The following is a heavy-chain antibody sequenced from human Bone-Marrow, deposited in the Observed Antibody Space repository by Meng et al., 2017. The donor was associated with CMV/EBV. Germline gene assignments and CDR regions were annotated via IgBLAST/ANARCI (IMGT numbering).Heavy chain of an antibody. J-gene: IGHJ5*02. Sequence: PTCTAAGGSVSSGSYYWSWIRQPPGKGLEWIGYIYYSGSTNYNPSLKSRVTISVDTSKNQFSLKLSSVTAADTAVYYCARELGWFDPWGQGTLVTVSS. V-gene: IGHV4-61*01. CDR1: GGSVSSGSYY. D-gene: IGHD3-16*01. CDR2: IYYSGST. CDR3: ARELGWFDP.